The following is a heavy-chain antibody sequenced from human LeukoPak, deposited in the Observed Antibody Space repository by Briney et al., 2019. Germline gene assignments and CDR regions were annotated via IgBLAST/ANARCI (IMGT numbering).Heavy chain of an antibody. Sequence: ASVKVSCKASGYTFTSYDINWVRQATGQGLEWMGWMNPNSGNTGYAQKFQGRVTMTRNTSMSTAYMELSSLRSEDTAVYYCARGPLLLWFGDLDFDYWGQGTLVTVSS. CDR2: MNPNSGNT. CDR1: GYTFTSYD. D-gene: IGHD3-10*01. J-gene: IGHJ4*02. V-gene: IGHV1-8*01. CDR3: ARGPLLLWFGDLDFDY.